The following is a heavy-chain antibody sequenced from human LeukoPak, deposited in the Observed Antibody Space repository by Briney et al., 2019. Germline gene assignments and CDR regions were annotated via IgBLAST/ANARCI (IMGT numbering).Heavy chain of an antibody. V-gene: IGHV1-2*02. D-gene: IGHD1-26*01. Sequence: ASVKVSRKASGSTFTYHNIHWVRQAPGQGIEWMGWLDPNTGDTRSAQKFQERVSLTRDTSITTGYMDLSSLTSDDTSVYYCAIKTYGGSSYVLWGQGRLLTVSS. CDR1: GSTFTYHN. CDR3: AIKTYGGSSYVL. CDR2: LDPNTGDT. J-gene: IGHJ4*02.